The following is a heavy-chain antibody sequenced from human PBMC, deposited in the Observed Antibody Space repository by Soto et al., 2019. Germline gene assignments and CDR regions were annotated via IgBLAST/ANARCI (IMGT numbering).Heavy chain of an antibody. CDR1: RFTFTSSA. D-gene: IGHD2-21*02. V-gene: IGHV1-58*01. Sequence: QMQLVQSGPEVKKPGTSVKVSCKASRFTFTSSAVQWVRQARGQRLEWIGWIVVGSGNTNYAQKFQERVTITRDMSTSTAYMELSSLRSEDTAVYYCAAARTYCDGDCYVDWGQGTLVTVSS. CDR2: IVVGSGNT. CDR3: AAARTYCDGDCYVD. J-gene: IGHJ4*02.